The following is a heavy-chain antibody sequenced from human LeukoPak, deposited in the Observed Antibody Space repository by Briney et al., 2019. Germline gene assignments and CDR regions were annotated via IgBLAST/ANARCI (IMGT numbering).Heavy chain of an antibody. J-gene: IGHJ3*02. Sequence: PSETLSLTCAVYGGSFSGYYWSWIRQPPGKGLEWIGEINHSGSTNYNPSLKSRVTISVDTSKNQFSLKLSSVTAADTAVYYCARRARTYYYDTIGAFDIWGQGTMVTVSS. CDR1: GGSFSGYY. D-gene: IGHD3-22*01. CDR3: ARRARTYYYDTIGAFDI. CDR2: INHSGST. V-gene: IGHV4-34*01.